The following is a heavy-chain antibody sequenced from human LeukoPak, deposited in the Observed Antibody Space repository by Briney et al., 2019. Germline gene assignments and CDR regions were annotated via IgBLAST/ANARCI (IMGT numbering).Heavy chain of an antibody. J-gene: IGHJ6*03. D-gene: IGHD3-3*01. CDR2: ISSRSSYI. CDR1: GFTFSSYS. CDR3: ARGRDDFWSGYWYMDV. Sequence: PGGSLRLSCAASGFTFSSYSMNWVRQAPGKGLEWVSSISSRSSYIYYADSVKGRFTISRDNAKNSLYLQMNSLRAEDTAVYYCARGRDDFWSGYWYMDVWGKGTTVTVSS. V-gene: IGHV3-21*01.